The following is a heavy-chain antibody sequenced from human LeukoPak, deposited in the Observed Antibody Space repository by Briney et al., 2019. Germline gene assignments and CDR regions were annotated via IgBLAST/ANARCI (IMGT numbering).Heavy chain of an antibody. CDR3: ARDSPYCSSTSCYYFDY. CDR1: GGSISSGSYY. V-gene: IGHV4-61*02. J-gene: IGHJ4*02. Sequence: SETLSLTCTVSGGSISSGSYYWSWLRQPAGKGLEWIGRIYTSGSTNYNPSLKSRVTISVDTSKNQFSLKLSSVTAADTAVYYCARDSPYCSSTSCYYFDYWGQGTLVTVSS. CDR2: IYTSGST. D-gene: IGHD2-2*01.